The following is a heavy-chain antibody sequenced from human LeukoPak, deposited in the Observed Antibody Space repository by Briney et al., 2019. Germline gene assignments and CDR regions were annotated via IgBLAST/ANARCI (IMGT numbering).Heavy chain of an antibody. Sequence: GGSLRLSCAASGFPSSKSWTSWVRQAPGKGLEWVADITQDGSEIYYVDSVRGRFTISRDDAKSSLYLQMNRLRAEHTALYLCARDPAWGALDYWGQGTLVTVSS. CDR1: GFPSSKSW. CDR2: ITQDGSEI. V-gene: IGHV3-7*01. CDR3: ARDPAWGALDY. J-gene: IGHJ4*02. D-gene: IGHD3-16*01.